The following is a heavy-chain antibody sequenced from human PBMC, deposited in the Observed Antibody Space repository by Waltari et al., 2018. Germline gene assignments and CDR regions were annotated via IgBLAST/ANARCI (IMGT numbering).Heavy chain of an antibody. J-gene: IGHJ4*02. CDR3: ARDLGTGGWGLFDY. V-gene: IGHV3-66*02. CDR2: IYSVGRT. Sequence: EVQLEESGGGLVRPGGSLGLSCAASGFSVSNNYMSWVRPAPGKGLEWVSVIYSVGRTYYADSVNGRFTISRDSSKNTLYLQMNNLRAEDTAVYYCARDLGTGGWGLFDYWGQGILVTVSS. D-gene: IGHD6-19*01. CDR1: GFSVSNNY.